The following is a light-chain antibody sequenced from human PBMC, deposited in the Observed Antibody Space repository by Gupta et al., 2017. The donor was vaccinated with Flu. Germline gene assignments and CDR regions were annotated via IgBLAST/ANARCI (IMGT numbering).Light chain of an antibody. CDR1: QSVSNL. Sequence: SPATLSLSPGERATLSCRASQSVSNLLAWYQQKPGQAPRLLIYDASNRATGVPARFSGSGSGTDFTLTISSLEPEDFAVYYCQQRSNWLSFGGGTKVEIK. CDR3: QQRSNWLS. J-gene: IGKJ4*01. CDR2: DAS. V-gene: IGKV3-11*01.